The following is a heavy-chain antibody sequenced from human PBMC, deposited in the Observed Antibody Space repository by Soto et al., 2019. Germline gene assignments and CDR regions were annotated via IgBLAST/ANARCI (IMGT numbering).Heavy chain of an antibody. CDR2: IYHSGGT. Sequence: QLQLQESGPGLVKPSETLSLTCTVSGGSISNSNHYWGWVRQPPGTGLEWIGNIYHSGGTSYNPSLKSRVAISVDTSKNQFSLKLSSVTAADTAVYYCARHRVEMAIITSFDPWGQGTLVTVSS. V-gene: IGHV4-39*01. CDR3: ARHRVEMAIITSFDP. CDR1: GGSISNSNHY. J-gene: IGHJ5*02. D-gene: IGHD3-10*01.